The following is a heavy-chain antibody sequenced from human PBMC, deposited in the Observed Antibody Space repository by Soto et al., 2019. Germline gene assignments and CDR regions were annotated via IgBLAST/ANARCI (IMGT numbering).Heavy chain of an antibody. Sequence: QVQLQESGPGLVKPSETLSLTCTVSGGSISSYYWSWIRQPPGKGLEWIGYIYYGGRTNYNPYLKSRVTIYMDTSKNQVCLKLSSVTDADTAVYYCARENHYYYGMDVWGQGTTVTVSS. CDR1: GGSISSYY. J-gene: IGHJ6*02. CDR2: IYYGGRT. V-gene: IGHV4-59*01. CDR3: ARENHYYYGMDV.